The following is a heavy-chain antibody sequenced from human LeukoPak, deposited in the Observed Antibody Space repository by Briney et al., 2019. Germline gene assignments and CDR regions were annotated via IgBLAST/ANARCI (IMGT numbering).Heavy chain of an antibody. D-gene: IGHD6-13*01. V-gene: IGHV4-59*08. J-gene: IGHJ4*02. CDR3: ARLAPYPGVWASDY. CDR2: IYYSGST. Sequence: SETLPLTCTVSGGSISSHYWSWIRQPPGRGLEWIGYIYYSGSTKYNPSLKSRVTISVDTSKNQFSLKLRSVTAADTAVYYCARLAPYPGVWASDYWGQGTLVTVSS. CDR1: GGSISSHY.